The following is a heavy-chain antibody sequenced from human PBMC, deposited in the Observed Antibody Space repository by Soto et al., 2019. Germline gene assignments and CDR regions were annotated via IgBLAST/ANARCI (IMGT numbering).Heavy chain of an antibody. V-gene: IGHV4-39*01. D-gene: IGHD4-17*01. CDR3: ARQGDYGDYVLLS. Sequence: QLQLQESGPGLVKPSETLSLTCTVSGGSISSSSYYWGWIRQPPGKGLEWIGSIYYSGSTYYNPSLQSRVTISVDTSKNQFSLKLSSVTAADTAVYYCARQGDYGDYVLLSWGQGTLVTVSS. J-gene: IGHJ4*02. CDR2: IYYSGST. CDR1: GGSISSSSYY.